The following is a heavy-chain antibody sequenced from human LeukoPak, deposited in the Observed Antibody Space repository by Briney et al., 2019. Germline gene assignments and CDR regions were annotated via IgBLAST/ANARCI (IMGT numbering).Heavy chain of an antibody. Sequence: SETLSLTCSVPGGSIRSYYWSWIRQPPGRGLEWIAYISDSGTTNYNPSLKSRVTISMHTSKNQFSLKLSSVTAADTAVYYCARQYSSSWGYYYGMDVWGQGTTVTVSS. CDR3: ARQYSSSWGYYYGMDV. D-gene: IGHD6-13*01. CDR1: GGSIRSYY. J-gene: IGHJ6*02. CDR2: ISDSGTT. V-gene: IGHV4-59*08.